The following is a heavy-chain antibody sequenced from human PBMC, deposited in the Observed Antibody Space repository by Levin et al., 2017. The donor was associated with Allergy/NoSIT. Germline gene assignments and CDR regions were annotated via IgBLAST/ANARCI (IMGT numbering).Heavy chain of an antibody. J-gene: IGHJ4*02. CDR1: GFTVSSNH. Sequence: PGGSLRLSCEASGFTVSSNHMNWVRQAPGKGLEWLSLLYTDGATYYADSVKGRFTVSRDTSRNTLYLQMNSLRPEDTAVYYCVGDLSTLVRGVIPDWGQGTLVTVSS. V-gene: IGHV3-66*01. D-gene: IGHD3-10*01. CDR3: VGDLSTLVRGVIPD. CDR2: LYTDGAT.